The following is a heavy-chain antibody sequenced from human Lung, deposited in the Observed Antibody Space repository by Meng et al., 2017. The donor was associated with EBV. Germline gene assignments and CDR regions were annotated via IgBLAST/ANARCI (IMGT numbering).Heavy chain of an antibody. CDR3: ARALFDYYDSSGYYDY. CDR2: INHSGST. J-gene: IGHJ4*02. Sequence: QVQLTQWGAGLLKPSQTRSLTCAVYGGSFSGYYWSWIRQPPGKGLEWIGEINHSGSTNYNPSLKSRVTISVDTSKNQFSLKLSSVTAADTAVYYCARALFDYYDSSGYYDYWGQGTLVTVSS. CDR1: GGSFSGYY. D-gene: IGHD3-22*01. V-gene: IGHV4-34*01.